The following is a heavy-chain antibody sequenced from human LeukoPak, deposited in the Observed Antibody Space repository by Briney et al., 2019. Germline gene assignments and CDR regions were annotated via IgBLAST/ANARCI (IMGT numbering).Heavy chain of an antibody. V-gene: IGHV1-2*02. CDR3: ATRSLTTVTTYYYYYYMDV. J-gene: IGHJ6*03. Sequence: GASVKVSCKASGYTFTGYYMHWVRQAPGQGLEWMGWINPNSGGTNYAQKFQGRVTMTRDTSISTAYMELSRLRSDDTAVYYCATRSLTTVTTYYYYYYMDVWGKGTTVTVSS. D-gene: IGHD4-17*01. CDR2: INPNSGGT. CDR1: GYTFTGYY.